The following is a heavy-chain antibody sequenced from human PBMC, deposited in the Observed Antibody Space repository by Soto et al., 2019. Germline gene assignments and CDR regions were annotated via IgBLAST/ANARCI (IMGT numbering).Heavy chain of an antibody. J-gene: IGHJ3*02. CDR2: FDPEDGET. D-gene: IGHD6-13*01. CDR1: GYTLTELS. V-gene: IGHV1-24*01. CDR3: ATRYSSSWNYDAFDI. Sequence: GASVKVSCKVSGYTLTELSMHWVRRAPGKGLEWMGGFDPEDGETIYAQKFQGRVTMTEDTSTDTAYMELSSLRSEDTAVYYCATRYSSSWNYDAFDIWGQGTMVTVS.